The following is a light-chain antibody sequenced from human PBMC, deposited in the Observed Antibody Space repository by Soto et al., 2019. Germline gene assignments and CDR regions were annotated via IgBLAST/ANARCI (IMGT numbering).Light chain of an antibody. CDR1: QGISNY. J-gene: IGKJ1*01. Sequence: DIHMTQSPSSLSASVGDRVTITCRASQGISNYLGWYQQKPGKAPRSLIYSASSVQSGVPSKFSGSGSGPDFTLTISDMQPDDFATYYCQQYYRDPWTFGQGTKVEI. V-gene: IGKV1-16*02. CDR2: SAS. CDR3: QQYYRDPWT.